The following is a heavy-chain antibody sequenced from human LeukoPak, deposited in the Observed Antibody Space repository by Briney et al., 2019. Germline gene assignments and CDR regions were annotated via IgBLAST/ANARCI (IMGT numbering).Heavy chain of an antibody. CDR1: GFTFDDYA. J-gene: IGHJ4*02. CDR2: ISWNSGSI. CDR3: AKAAASSSRWTTIDY. Sequence: SLRLSCAASGFTFDDYAMHWVRQAPGKGLEWVSGISWNSGSIGYADSVKGRFTISRDNAKNSLYLQMNSLRAEDMALYYCAKAAASSSRWTTIDYWGKGTLVTVSS. V-gene: IGHV3-9*03. D-gene: IGHD6-6*01.